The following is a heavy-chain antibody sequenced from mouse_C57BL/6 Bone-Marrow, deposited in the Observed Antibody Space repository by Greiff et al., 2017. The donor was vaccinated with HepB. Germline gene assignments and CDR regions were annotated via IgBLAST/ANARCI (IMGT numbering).Heavy chain of an antibody. D-gene: IGHD2-4*01. J-gene: IGHJ3*01. Sequence: VHLVESGPELVKPGASVKISCKASGYTFTDYYINWVKQRPGQGLEWIGWIFPGSGSTYYNEKFKGKATLTVDKSSSTAYMLLSSLTSEDSAVYFCARSIYYDYTWFAYWGQGTLVTVSA. V-gene: IGHV1-75*01. CDR3: ARSIYYDYTWFAY. CDR1: GYTFTDYY. CDR2: IFPGSGST.